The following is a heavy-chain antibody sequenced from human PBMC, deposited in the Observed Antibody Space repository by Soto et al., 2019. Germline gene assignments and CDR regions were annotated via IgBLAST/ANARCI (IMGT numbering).Heavy chain of an antibody. CDR1: GFTFSNAW. D-gene: IGHD3-3*01. J-gene: IGHJ6*02. CDR2: IKSKTDGGTT. V-gene: IGHV3-15*07. Sequence: LRLSCAASGFTFSNAWMNWVRQAPGKGLEWVGRIKSKTDGGTTDYAAPVKGRFTISRDDSKNTLYLQMNSPKTEDTAVYYCTTDSGRITIFGVVISLYGMDVWGQGTTVTVSS. CDR3: TTDSGRITIFGVVISLYGMDV.